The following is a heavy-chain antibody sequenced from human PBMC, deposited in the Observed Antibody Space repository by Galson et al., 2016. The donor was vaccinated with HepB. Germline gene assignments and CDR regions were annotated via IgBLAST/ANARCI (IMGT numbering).Heavy chain of an antibody. CDR3: AKDSGCPNTGCHNNWFDP. Sequence: SLRLSCAASGFTFSSYGMHWVRQAPGEGLEWVALISYDGRLKYYADSVEGRFTISRDNSKNTLYLHMNSLRAEDTAVYYCAKDSGCPNTGCHNNWFDPWGQGTLVAVSS. CDR2: ISYDGRLK. V-gene: IGHV3-30*18. CDR1: GFTFSSYG. J-gene: IGHJ5*02. D-gene: IGHD2-2*01.